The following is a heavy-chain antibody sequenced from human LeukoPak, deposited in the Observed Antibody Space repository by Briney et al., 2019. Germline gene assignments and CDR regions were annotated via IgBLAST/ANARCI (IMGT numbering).Heavy chain of an antibody. V-gene: IGHV1-2*02. CDR2: INPNSGGT. CDR3: AREWVDTAMVTLYYYYMDV. D-gene: IGHD5-18*01. Sequence: ASVKVSCKASGYTFTGYYMHWVRQAPGQGLEWRGWINPNSGGTNYAQKFQGRVTMTRDTSISTAYMELSRLRSDDTAVYYCAREWVDTAMVTLYYYYMDVWGKGTTVTVSS. J-gene: IGHJ6*03. CDR1: GYTFTGYY.